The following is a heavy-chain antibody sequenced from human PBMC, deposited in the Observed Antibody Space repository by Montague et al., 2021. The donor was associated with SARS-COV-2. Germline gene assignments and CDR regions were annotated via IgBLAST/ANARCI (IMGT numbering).Heavy chain of an antibody. Sequence: SESLSLTCTVSGGSISSYYWSWIRQPPGEGLEWIGYIYYSGSTNYNPSLRSRVAISIDTSRDQFSLGLTSITAADTAVYYCARQPYLASAYYFDYWGLGTLVTVSS. CDR2: IYYSGST. V-gene: IGHV4-59*01. D-gene: IGHD3-10*01. CDR1: GGSISSYY. J-gene: IGHJ4*02. CDR3: ARQPYLASAYYFDY.